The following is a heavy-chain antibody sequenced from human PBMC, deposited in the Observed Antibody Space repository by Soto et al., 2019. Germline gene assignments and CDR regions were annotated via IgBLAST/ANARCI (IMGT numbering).Heavy chain of an antibody. CDR1: GFTFSSYA. CDR3: AKVLSSLLWFGELLSIDY. Sequence: PGGSLRLSCAASGFTFSSYAMSWVRQAPGKGLEWVSAISGSGGSTYYAHSVKGRFTISRDNSKNTLYLQMNSLRAEDTAVYYCAKVLSSLLWFGELLSIDYWGQGTLVTVSS. V-gene: IGHV3-23*01. CDR2: ISGSGGST. D-gene: IGHD3-10*01. J-gene: IGHJ4*02.